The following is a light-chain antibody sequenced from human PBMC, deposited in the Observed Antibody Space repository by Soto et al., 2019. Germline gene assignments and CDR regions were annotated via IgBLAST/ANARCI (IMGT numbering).Light chain of an antibody. CDR2: DVS. Sequence: QSALTQPASVSGSPGQSITISCTGTSSDVGGYNYVSWYQQHPGKAPKLMIYDVSNRPSGVSNRFSGSKSGNTASLTTSGLQAEDEADYYCSSYTSSSTLGFGTGTKVTVL. CDR3: SSYTSSSTLG. CDR1: SSDVGGYNY. V-gene: IGLV2-14*01. J-gene: IGLJ1*01.